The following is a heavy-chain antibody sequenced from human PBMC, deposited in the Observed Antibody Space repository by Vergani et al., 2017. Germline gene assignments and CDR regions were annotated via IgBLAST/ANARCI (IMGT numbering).Heavy chain of an antibody. V-gene: IGHV2-5*02. CDR2: IYWDDDK. Sequence: QITLKESGPTLVKPTQTLTLTCTFSGFSLSTSGVGVGWIRQPPGKALEWLALIYWDDDKPYSPSLKTSLTITKDTSKNQVVLTMTNMDPVDTATYYCAHSEVGQLGTGQFDYWGQGTLVTVSS. CDR3: AHSEVGQLGTGQFDY. CDR1: GFSLSTSGVG. J-gene: IGHJ4*02. D-gene: IGHD6-6*01.